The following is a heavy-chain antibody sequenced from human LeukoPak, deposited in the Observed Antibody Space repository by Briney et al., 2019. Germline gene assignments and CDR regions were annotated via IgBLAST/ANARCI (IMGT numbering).Heavy chain of an antibody. CDR3: ASGTYSSSWHLSLTADY. D-gene: IGHD6-13*01. V-gene: IGHV1-69*06. Sequence: ASVKVSCKASGGTFSSYAISWVRQAPGQGLEWMGGIIPIFGTANYAQKFQGRVTITADKSTSTAYMELSSLRSEDTAVYYCASGTYSSSWHLSLTADYWGQGTLVTVSS. J-gene: IGHJ4*02. CDR2: IIPIFGTA. CDR1: GGTFSSYA.